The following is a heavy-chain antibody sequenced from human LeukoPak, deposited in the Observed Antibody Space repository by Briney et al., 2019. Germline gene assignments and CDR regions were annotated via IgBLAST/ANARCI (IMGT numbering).Heavy chain of an antibody. J-gene: IGHJ6*02. CDR3: ARIRVEQWLADLYYYGMDV. Sequence: SGPALVKPTQTLTLTCTFSGFSLSTSGMCVSWIRQPPGKALEWLALIDWDDDKYYSTSLKTRLTISKDTSKNQVVLTMTNMDPVDTATYYCARIRVEQWLADLYYYGMDVWGQGTTATVSS. CDR2: IDWDDDK. CDR1: GFSLSTSGMC. V-gene: IGHV2-70*01. D-gene: IGHD6-19*01.